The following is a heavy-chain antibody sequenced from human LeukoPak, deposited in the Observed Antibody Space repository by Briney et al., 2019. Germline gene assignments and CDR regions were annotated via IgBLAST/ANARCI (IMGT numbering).Heavy chain of an antibody. CDR3: ARLAKVGATNNDY. CDR1: GGSIRTYY. Sequence: SETLSLTCTVSGGSIRTYYWSWIRQPPGKGLEWIGFIYYSGSTKYNPSLKSRVTISVDTSKNQFSLKLSSVTAADTAVYYCARLAKVGATNNDYWGQGTLVTVSS. J-gene: IGHJ4*02. D-gene: IGHD1-26*01. CDR2: IYYSGST. V-gene: IGHV4-59*08.